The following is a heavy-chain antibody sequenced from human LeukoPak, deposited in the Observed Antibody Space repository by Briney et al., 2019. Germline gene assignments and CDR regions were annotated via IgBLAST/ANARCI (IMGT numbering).Heavy chain of an antibody. V-gene: IGHV3-23*01. CDR1: GFTFSNYA. CDR3: AKAASPGYCSSTSCYYDY. CDR2: ISDNGGST. D-gene: IGHD2-2*01. Sequence: GGSLRLSCAASGFTFSNYAMSWVRQAPGKGLKWVTAISDNGGSTYYADSVKGRFTISRDNSKNTLYLQMNSLSGDDTAVYHCAKAASPGYCSSTSCYYDYWGQGTLVTVSS. J-gene: IGHJ4*02.